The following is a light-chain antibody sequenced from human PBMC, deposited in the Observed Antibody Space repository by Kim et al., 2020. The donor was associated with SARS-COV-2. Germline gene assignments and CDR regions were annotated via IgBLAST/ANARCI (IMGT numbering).Light chain of an antibody. V-gene: IGLV1-44*01. J-gene: IGLJ2*01. CDR3: AAWDDSLNGVV. CDR1: SSNIGSNP. CDR2: TNN. Sequence: ELTQPPSASGTPGQRVTISCSGSSSNIGSNPVNWYQQFPGTAPTLLIYTNNQWPSGGPARFSGSKSGTSASMASSGLKSEDEAGYYCAAWDDSLNGVVFGGGTQLAVL.